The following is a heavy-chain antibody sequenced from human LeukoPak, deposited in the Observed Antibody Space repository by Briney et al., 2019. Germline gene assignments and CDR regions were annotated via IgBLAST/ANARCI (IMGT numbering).Heavy chain of an antibody. Sequence: PGGSLRLSCAASGFIVSGDFMSWVRQAPGKGLEWVSAISGSGGSTYYADSVKGRFTISRDNSKNTLYLQMNSLRAEDTAVYYCAKTASSSWYEFDYWGQGTLVTVSS. J-gene: IGHJ4*02. V-gene: IGHV3-23*01. CDR1: GFIVSGDF. CDR2: ISGSGGST. D-gene: IGHD6-13*01. CDR3: AKTASSSWYEFDY.